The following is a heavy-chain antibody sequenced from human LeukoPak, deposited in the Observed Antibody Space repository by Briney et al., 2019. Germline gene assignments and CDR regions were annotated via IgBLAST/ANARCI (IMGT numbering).Heavy chain of an antibody. Sequence: SPVKVSCKASGGTFSSYAISWVRQAPGQGLEWMGRIIPIFGTANYAQKFQGRVTITTDESTSTAYMELSSLRSEDTAVYYCARESLGPLYYYMDVWGKGTTVTVSS. J-gene: IGHJ6*03. CDR3: ARESLGPLYYYMDV. V-gene: IGHV1-69*05. CDR1: GGTFSSYA. CDR2: IIPIFGTA.